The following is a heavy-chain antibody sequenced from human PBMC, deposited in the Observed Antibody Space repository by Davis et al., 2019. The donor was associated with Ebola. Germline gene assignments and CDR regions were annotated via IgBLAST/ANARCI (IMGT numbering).Heavy chain of an antibody. V-gene: IGHV4-59*01. CDR2: IYYSGST. D-gene: IGHD1-7*01. Sequence: SETLSLTCTVSGGSISSYYWSWIRQPPGKGLEWIGYIYYSGSTNYNPSLKSRVTISVDTSKNQFSLKLSSVTAADTAVYYCATHNWNYSYWGQGTLVTVSS. CDR3: ATHNWNYSY. J-gene: IGHJ4*02. CDR1: GGSISSYY.